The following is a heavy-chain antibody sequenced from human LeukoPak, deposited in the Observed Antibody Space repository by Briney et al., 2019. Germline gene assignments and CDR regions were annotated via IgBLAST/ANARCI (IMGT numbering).Heavy chain of an antibody. V-gene: IGHV4-59*11. Sequence: SETLSLTCTVSGGSISSHYWSWIRQPPGKGLEWIGYIYYSGSTNYNPSLKSRVTISVDTSKNQFSLKLSSVTAADTAVYYCARGVDTAMVTSSWFDPWSQGTLVTVSS. D-gene: IGHD5-18*01. CDR1: GGSISSHY. CDR3: ARGVDTAMVTSSWFDP. J-gene: IGHJ5*02. CDR2: IYYSGST.